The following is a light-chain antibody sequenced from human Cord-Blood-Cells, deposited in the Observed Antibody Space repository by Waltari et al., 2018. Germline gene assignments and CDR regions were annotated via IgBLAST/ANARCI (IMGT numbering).Light chain of an antibody. J-gene: IGLJ2*01. Sequence: SSELTQDPAVSVALGQTVRSTCQGDSLRSYYASWYQQKPGQAPVRVIYGKNNRPSGIPDRFSGSSSGNTASLTITGAQAEDEADYYCNARDSSGNHLEFGGGTKLTVL. V-gene: IGLV3-19*01. CDR1: SLRSYY. CDR3: NARDSSGNHLE. CDR2: GKN.